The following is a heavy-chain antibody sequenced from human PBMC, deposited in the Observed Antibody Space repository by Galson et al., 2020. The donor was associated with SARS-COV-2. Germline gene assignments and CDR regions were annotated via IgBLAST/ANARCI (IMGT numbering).Heavy chain of an antibody. J-gene: IGHJ4*02. CDR3: AKSDWDDSGFRGTFDS. CDR2: ISYDGSNK. CDR1: GFTFSTYG. V-gene: IGHV3-30*18. D-gene: IGHD3-22*01. Sequence: TGGSLRLSCAASGFTFSTYGMHWVRQTPGKGLEWVAIISYDGSNKYYADSVKGRFTISRDNSKNMLWLQMNSLRAEDTAVYYCAKSDWDDSGFRGTFDSWGQGILVTVSS.